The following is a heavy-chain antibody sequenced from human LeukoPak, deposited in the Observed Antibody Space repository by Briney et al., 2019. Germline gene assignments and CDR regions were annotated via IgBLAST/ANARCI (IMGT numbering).Heavy chain of an antibody. CDR1: GFTFSSYE. D-gene: IGHD6-19*01. Sequence: GGSLRLSCAASGFTFSSYEMNWVRQAPGKGLEWVSCISSTGSIIYYADSVKGRFTISRDNSKNTLYLQMNSLRAEDTAVYYCAKSLDLAVAGIDYWGQGTLVTVSS. CDR2: ISSTGSII. CDR3: AKSLDLAVAGIDY. J-gene: IGHJ4*02. V-gene: IGHV3-48*03.